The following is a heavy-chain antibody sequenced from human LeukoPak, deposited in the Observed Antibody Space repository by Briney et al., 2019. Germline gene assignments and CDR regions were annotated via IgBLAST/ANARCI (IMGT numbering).Heavy chain of an antibody. CDR1: GGSISSYY. Sequence: SETLSLTCTVSGGSISSYYWSWIRQPPGKGLEWIGYISYSGITNYNPSLKSRVTISVDTSKNQFSVKLSSVTAADTAVYYCARTSNPTYCSGGSCPLGYWGQGTLVTVSS. D-gene: IGHD2-15*01. V-gene: IGHV4-59*01. CDR2: ISYSGIT. CDR3: ARTSNPTYCSGGSCPLGY. J-gene: IGHJ4*02.